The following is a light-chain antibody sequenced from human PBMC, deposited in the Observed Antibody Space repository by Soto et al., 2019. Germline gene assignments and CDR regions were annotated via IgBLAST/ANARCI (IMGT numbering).Light chain of an antibody. J-gene: IGLJ2*01. CDR3: SSYTTSSTVI. Sequence: QSALTQPASVSESPGQSITISCTGTSSDVGGYNYVCWYQQHPGKAPKLIIYDVSNRPSGVSNRFSGSKSGNTASLSISGLQAVDEADYYCSSYTTSSTVIFGGGTKLTVL. CDR1: SSDVGGYNY. V-gene: IGLV2-14*01. CDR2: DVS.